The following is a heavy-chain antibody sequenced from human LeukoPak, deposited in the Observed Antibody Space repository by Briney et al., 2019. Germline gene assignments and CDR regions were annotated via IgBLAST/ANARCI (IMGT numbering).Heavy chain of an antibody. Sequence: SETLPLTCTVSGGTVSSGSYYWSWIRQPPGKGLEWIGYIYYSGSTNYNPSLKSRVTISVDTSKNQFSLKLSSVTAADTAVYYCAYGADEIDYWGQGTLVTVSS. J-gene: IGHJ4*02. V-gene: IGHV4-61*01. CDR1: GGTVSSGSYY. CDR2: IYYSGST. CDR3: AYGADEIDY. D-gene: IGHD4-17*01.